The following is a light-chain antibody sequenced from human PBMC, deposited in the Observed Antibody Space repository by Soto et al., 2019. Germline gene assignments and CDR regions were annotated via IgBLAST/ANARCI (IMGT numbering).Light chain of an antibody. CDR1: QSISSW. J-gene: IGKJ4*01. CDR3: QQYDSYPLT. V-gene: IGKV1-5*03. CDR2: KAS. Sequence: DIQMTQSPSTLSASVGDRVTITCRASQSISSWLAWYQQKPGKAPKFLIYKASILESGVPSRFSGGGSGTEFTLTISSLLPDDFATYYCQQYDSYPLTFGGGTKVEIK.